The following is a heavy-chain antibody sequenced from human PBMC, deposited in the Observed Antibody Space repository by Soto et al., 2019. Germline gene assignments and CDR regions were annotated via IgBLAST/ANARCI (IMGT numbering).Heavy chain of an antibody. CDR2: IIPIFGTA. D-gene: IGHD3-22*01. CDR1: GGTFSSYA. CDR3: ARGKAEDSCGYYYYYGMDV. J-gene: IGHJ6*02. Sequence: QVQLVQSGAEVKKPGSSVKVSCKASGGTFSSYAISWVRRAPGQGLEWMGGIIPIFGTANYAQKFQGRVTITADESTSTAYMGLSSLRSEDTAVYYCARGKAEDSCGYYYYYGMDVWGQGTTVTVSS. V-gene: IGHV1-69*12.